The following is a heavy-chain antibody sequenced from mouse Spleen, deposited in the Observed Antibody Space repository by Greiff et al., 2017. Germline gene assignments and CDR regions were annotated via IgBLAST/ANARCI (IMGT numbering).Heavy chain of an antibody. CDR2: IYPGSGNT. J-gene: IGHJ4*01. V-gene: IGHV1-76*01. CDR3: ARLYGSSPMDY. D-gene: IGHD1-1*01. CDR1: GYTFTDYY. Sequence: QVQLQQSGAELVRPGASVKLSCKASGYTFTDYYINWVKPRPGQGLEWIARIYPGSGNTYYNEKFKGKATLTAEKSSSTAYMQLSSLTSEDSAVYFCARLYGSSPMDYWGQGTSVTVSS.